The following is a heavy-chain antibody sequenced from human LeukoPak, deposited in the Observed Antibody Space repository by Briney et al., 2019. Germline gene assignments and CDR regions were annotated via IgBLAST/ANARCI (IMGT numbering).Heavy chain of an antibody. V-gene: IGHV3-30-3*01. J-gene: IGHJ4*02. Sequence: GGSLRLSCAASGFTFSSYAMHWVRQAPGKGLEWVAVISYDGSNKYYADSVKGRFTISRDNSKNTLYLQMNSLRAEDTAVYYCAKDKCGGDCGLADYWGQGTLVTVSS. CDR1: GFTFSSYA. CDR2: ISYDGSNK. CDR3: AKDKCGGDCGLADY. D-gene: IGHD2-21*02.